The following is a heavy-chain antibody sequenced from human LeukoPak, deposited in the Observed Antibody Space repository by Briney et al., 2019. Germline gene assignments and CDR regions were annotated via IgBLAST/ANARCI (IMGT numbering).Heavy chain of an antibody. CDR2: IYTSGST. D-gene: IGHD3-3*01. CDR1: GGSISSGSYY. J-gene: IGHJ4*02. CDR3: ARSYYDFWSGRNDDY. V-gene: IGHV4-61*02. Sequence: PSETLSLTCTVSGGSISSGSYYWNWIRQPAGKGLEWIGRIYTSGSTNYNPSLKSRVTISVDTSKNQFSLKLSSVTAADTAVYYCARSYYDFWSGRNDDYWGQGTLVTVSS.